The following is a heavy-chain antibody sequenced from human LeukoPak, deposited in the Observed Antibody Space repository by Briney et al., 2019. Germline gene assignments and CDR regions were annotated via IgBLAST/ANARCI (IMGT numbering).Heavy chain of an antibody. J-gene: IGHJ3*01. CDR3: ARGPQVGAFDL. CDR1: GGTISNYV. Sequence: SVKVSCKAAGGTISNYVISWVRQAPGQGLEWMGGIIPIFTTANYAQKFQGRVTITADESTSTAYMELSSLRSEDTAVYYCARGPQVGAFDLWGQGTMVAVSS. V-gene: IGHV1-69*13. D-gene: IGHD1-26*01. CDR2: IIPIFTTA.